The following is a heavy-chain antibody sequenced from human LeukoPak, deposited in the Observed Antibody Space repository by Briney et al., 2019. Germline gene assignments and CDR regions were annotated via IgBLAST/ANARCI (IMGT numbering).Heavy chain of an antibody. CDR2: VNDVGTDR. V-gene: IGHV3-74*01. Sequence: GGSLRLSCAASGFAFSSYSMHWVRQAPGKGLVWVSRVNDVGTDRIYADSVKGRFTISRDNAKNTLYLQMNSLRADDTAEYYCARHSSGWFGSRRDFDYWGQGTLVTVSS. CDR1: GFAFSSYS. J-gene: IGHJ4*02. CDR3: ARHSSGWFGSRRDFDY. D-gene: IGHD6-19*01.